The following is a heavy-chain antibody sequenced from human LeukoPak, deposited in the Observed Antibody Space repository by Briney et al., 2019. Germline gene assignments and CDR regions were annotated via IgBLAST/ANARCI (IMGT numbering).Heavy chain of an antibody. D-gene: IGHD2-2*01. CDR1: GFSFSPYW. CDR2: IEKHGSAD. CDR3: AREVPGVMVAFDL. Sequence: GGSLRLSCVGSGFSFSPYWMSWVRQAPGKGLEWLANIEKHGSADYYVDSVKGRFTISRDNAKNSLSLQLDSLRVEDTAVYYCAREVPGVMVAFDLWGQGTMVTVSP. V-gene: IGHV3-7*01. J-gene: IGHJ3*01.